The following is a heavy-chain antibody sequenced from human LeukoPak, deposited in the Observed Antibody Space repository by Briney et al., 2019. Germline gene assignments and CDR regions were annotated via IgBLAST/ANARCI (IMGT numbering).Heavy chain of an antibody. CDR2: IYYSGST. V-gene: IGHV4-59*01. Sequence: SETLSLTCTVSGGSISSYYWSWIRQPPGKGLEWIGYIYYSGSTNYNPSLKSRVTISVDTSKNQFSLKLSSVTAADTAVYYCASLSGGPYPTYDYWGQGTLVTVSS. CDR3: ASLSGGPYPTYDY. D-gene: IGHD6-25*01. J-gene: IGHJ4*02. CDR1: GGSISSYY.